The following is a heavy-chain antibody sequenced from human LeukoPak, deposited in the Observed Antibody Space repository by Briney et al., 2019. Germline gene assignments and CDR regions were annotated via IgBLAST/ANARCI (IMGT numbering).Heavy chain of an antibody. D-gene: IGHD1-26*01. CDR2: IIPIFGTA. CDR1: GGTFSSYA. CDR3: ASHWQWEKYYFDY. V-gene: IGHV1-69*05. Sequence: SVKVSCRASGGTFSSYAISWVRQAPGQGLEWMGRIIPIFGTANYAQKFQGRVTITTDESTSTAYMELSSLRSEDTAVYYCASHWQWEKYYFDYWGQGTLVTVSS. J-gene: IGHJ4*02.